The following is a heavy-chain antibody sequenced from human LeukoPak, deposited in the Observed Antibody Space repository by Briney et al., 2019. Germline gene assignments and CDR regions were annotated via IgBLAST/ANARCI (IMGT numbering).Heavy chain of an antibody. V-gene: IGHV4-39*01. CDR2: IYYSGST. Sequence: SETLSLTCTVSGGSISSSSSYWGWIRQPPGKGLEWIGSIYYSGSTYYNPSLKSRVTISVDTSKNQFSLKLSSVTAADTAVYYCARALSGWEIYYYYYGMDVWGQGTTVTVSS. CDR1: GGSISSSSSY. D-gene: IGHD6-19*01. CDR3: ARALSGWEIYYYYYGMDV. J-gene: IGHJ6*02.